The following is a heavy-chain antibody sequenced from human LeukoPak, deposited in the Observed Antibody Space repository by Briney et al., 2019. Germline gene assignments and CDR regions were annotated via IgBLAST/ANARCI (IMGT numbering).Heavy chain of an antibody. V-gene: IGHV5-51*01. CDR2: IWPGDSDT. D-gene: IGHD3-16*01. J-gene: IGHJ4*02. CDR3: ARHGGEPHHVYFDY. Sequence: GESLKISCKGSGYIFDNYWIAWVRQMPGKGLEWMGIIWPGDSDTRYSPSFQGQVTISVDESISTAYLQWSSLKASDTAMYYCARHGGEPHHVYFDYWGQGTLVTVSS. CDR1: GYIFDNYW.